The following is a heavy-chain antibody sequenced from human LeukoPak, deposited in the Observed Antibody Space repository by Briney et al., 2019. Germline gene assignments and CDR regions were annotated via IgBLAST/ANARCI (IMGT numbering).Heavy chain of an antibody. CDR1: GFSLSTSGVG. J-gene: IGHJ5*02. Sequence: SGPTLVNPTQTLTLTCTFSGFSLSTSGVGVGWIRQPPGKDLEWLALIYWDDDKRYSPSLKSRLTITKDTSKNQVVLTMTNMDPVDTATYYRAHRPEPTYNWNDDWFDPWGQGTLVTVSS. CDR2: IYWDDDK. V-gene: IGHV2-5*02. CDR3: AHRPEPTYNWNDDWFDP. D-gene: IGHD1-20*01.